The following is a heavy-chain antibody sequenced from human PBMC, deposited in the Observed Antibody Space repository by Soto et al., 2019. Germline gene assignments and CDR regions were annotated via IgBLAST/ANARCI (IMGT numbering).Heavy chain of an antibody. V-gene: IGHV3-33*01. CDR3: ARGQRYDFWSNYYARGPLDY. D-gene: IGHD3-3*01. Sequence: QVQLVESGGGVVQPGRSLRLSCAASGFTFSSYGMHWVRQAPGKGLEWVAVIWFDGSNEYYADSVKGRFTISRDNSKNTLYLQMNSLRAEDTAVYFCARGQRYDFWSNYYARGPLDYWGQGTLVTVSS. J-gene: IGHJ4*02. CDR1: GFTFSSYG. CDR2: IWFDGSNE.